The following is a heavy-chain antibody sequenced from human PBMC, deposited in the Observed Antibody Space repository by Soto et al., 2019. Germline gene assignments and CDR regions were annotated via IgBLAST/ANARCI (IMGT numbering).Heavy chain of an antibody. V-gene: IGHV4-34*01. J-gene: IGHJ4*02. CDR3: AREKPYSSSWYHDY. Sequence: QVQLQQWGAGLLKPSETLSLTCAVYGGSFSGYYWSWIRQPPGKGLEWLGEINHSGSTNYNPSLKSRVTISVDTSKNQSSLKLSSVTAADTAVYYCAREKPYSSSWYHDYWGQGTLVTVSS. D-gene: IGHD6-13*01. CDR1: GGSFSGYY. CDR2: INHSGST.